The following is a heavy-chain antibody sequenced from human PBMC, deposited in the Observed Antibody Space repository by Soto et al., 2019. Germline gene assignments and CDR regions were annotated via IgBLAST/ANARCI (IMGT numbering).Heavy chain of an antibody. J-gene: IGHJ3*02. V-gene: IGHV3-74*01. D-gene: IGHD3-9*01. CDR1: GFTFSSYW. Sequence: GGSLRLSCAASGFTFSSYWMHWVRQAPGKGLVWVSRINSDGSSTSYADSVKGRFTISRDNAKNTLYLQMNSLRAEDTAVYYCARDPYYDILTGYGDAFDIWGQGTMVTVSS. CDR3: ARDPYYDILTGYGDAFDI. CDR2: INSDGSST.